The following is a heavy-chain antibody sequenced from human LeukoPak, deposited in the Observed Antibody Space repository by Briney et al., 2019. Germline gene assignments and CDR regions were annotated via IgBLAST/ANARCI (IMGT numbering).Heavy chain of an antibody. Sequence: LSGRSLRLSCAASGFTFDDYAMHWVRQAPGKGLEWVSGISWNSGSIGYADSVKGRFTISRDSAKNSLYLQMNSLRAEDTALYYCAKAGTLGYCSSTSCPFDPWGQGTLVTVSS. CDR1: GFTFDDYA. J-gene: IGHJ5*02. CDR2: ISWNSGSI. D-gene: IGHD2-2*01. V-gene: IGHV3-9*01. CDR3: AKAGTLGYCSSTSCPFDP.